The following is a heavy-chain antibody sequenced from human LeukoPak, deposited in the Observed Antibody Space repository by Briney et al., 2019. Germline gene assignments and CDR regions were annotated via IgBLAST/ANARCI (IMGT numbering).Heavy chain of an antibody. CDR1: GFTFSSYA. D-gene: IGHD3-10*01. V-gene: IGHV3-23*01. CDR2: ISGSGGST. J-gene: IGHJ6*03. CDR3: AKSPYFYNSGRYVDV. Sequence: WGSLRLSCAASGFTFSSYAMTWVRQAPGEGLEWVSAISGSGGSTYYADSVKGRFTISRDNSKNMLYLQMNRLRAEDTAVYYCAKSPYFYNSGRYVDVWGKGTTVTVSS.